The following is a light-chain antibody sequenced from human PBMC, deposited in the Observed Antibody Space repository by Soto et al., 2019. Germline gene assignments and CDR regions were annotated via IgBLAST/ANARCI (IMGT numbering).Light chain of an antibody. CDR2: KAS. CDR1: QSISNW. CDR3: QQYSSYSYT. J-gene: IGKJ2*01. Sequence: DILMTQSPSTLSASVGDRVTITCRASQSISNWLAWYQQKPGKAPKLLMYKASSLESGVPSRFSGSGSGTEFTLTISSLQPDDVATYYCQQYSSYSYTFGQGTKLEIK. V-gene: IGKV1-5*03.